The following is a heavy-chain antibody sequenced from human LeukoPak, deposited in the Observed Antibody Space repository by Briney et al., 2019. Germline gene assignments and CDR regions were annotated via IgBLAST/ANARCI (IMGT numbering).Heavy chain of an antibody. CDR1: GGSFSGYY. V-gene: IGHV4-34*01. Sequence: KTSETLSLTCAVYGGSFSGYYWSWIRQPPGKGLEWIGEINHSGSTNYNPSLKSRVTISVDTSKNQFSLKLSSVTAADTAVYYCARGLPSIYSSSWFDYWGQGTLVTVSS. CDR3: ARGLPSIYSSSWFDY. D-gene: IGHD6-13*01. CDR2: INHSGST. J-gene: IGHJ4*02.